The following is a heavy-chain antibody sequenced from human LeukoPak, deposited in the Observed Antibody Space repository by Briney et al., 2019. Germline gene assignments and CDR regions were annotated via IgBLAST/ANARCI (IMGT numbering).Heavy chain of an antibody. Sequence: ASVKVSCKASGYTFTSYYMHWLRQAPGQGLEWMGIINPSGGSTSYAQKFQGRVTMTGDTPTSTVYMELSSLRSEDTAVYYCARDLGAIRGFDYWGQGTLVTVSS. CDR2: INPSGGST. V-gene: IGHV1-46*01. J-gene: IGHJ4*02. CDR1: GYTFTSYY. CDR3: ARDLGAIRGFDY. D-gene: IGHD1-26*01.